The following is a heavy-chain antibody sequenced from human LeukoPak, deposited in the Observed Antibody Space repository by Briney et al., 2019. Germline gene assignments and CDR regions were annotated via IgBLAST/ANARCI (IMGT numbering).Heavy chain of an antibody. J-gene: IGHJ4*02. Sequence: GGSLRLSCAASGFTFSSYWMSWVRQAPGKGLEWVANIKQDGSEKYYVDSVKGRFTISRDNAKNSLYLQMNSLGAEDTAVYYCARDIVVVPAAKSAWDYWGQGTLVTVSS. CDR2: IKQDGSEK. D-gene: IGHD2-2*01. V-gene: IGHV3-7*03. CDR1: GFTFSSYW. CDR3: ARDIVVVPAAKSAWDY.